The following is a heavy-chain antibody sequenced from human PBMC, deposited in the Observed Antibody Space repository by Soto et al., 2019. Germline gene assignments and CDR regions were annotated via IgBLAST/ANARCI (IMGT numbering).Heavy chain of an antibody. D-gene: IGHD2-15*01. Sequence: QVQLQESGPGLVKPSQTLSLTCTVSGGSISSGGYYWSWIRQHPGKGLEWIGYIYYSGSTYYNPSLKSRVTISVDTSKNQFSLKLSSVTAADTAVYYCARVPPKYCSGGSCYGTGDYWGQGTLVTVSS. J-gene: IGHJ4*02. V-gene: IGHV4-31*03. CDR3: ARVPPKYCSGGSCYGTGDY. CDR2: IYYSGST. CDR1: GGSISSGGYY.